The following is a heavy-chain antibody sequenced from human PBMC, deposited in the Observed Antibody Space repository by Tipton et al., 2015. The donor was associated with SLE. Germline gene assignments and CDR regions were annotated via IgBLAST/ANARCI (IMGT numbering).Heavy chain of an antibody. J-gene: IGHJ5*02. D-gene: IGHD6-13*01. Sequence: TLSLTCTVSGGSISSYYWSWIRQPAGKGLEWIGRIYTSGSTNYNPSLKSRVTMSVDTSKNQFSLKLSSVTAADTAVYYCARDGSVYSSSWYNWFDPWGQGTLVTVSS. CDR3: ARDGSVYSSSWYNWFDP. V-gene: IGHV4-4*07. CDR2: IYTSGST. CDR1: GGSISSYY.